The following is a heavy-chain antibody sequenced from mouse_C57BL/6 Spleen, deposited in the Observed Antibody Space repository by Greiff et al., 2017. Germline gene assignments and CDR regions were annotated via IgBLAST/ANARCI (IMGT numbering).Heavy chain of an antibody. D-gene: IGHD2-3*01. Sequence: VKLQQSGPELVKPGASVKISCKASGYSFTSYYIHWVKQRPGQGLEWIGWIYPGSGNTKYNEKFKGKATLTADTSSSTAYMQLSSLTSEDSAVYYCARGDGYYCAMDYWGQGTSVTVSS. CDR2: IYPGSGNT. CDR3: ARGDGYYCAMDY. J-gene: IGHJ4*01. CDR1: GYSFTSYY. V-gene: IGHV1-66*01.